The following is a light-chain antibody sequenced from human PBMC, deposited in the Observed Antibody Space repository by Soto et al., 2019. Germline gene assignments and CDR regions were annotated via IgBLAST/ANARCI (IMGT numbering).Light chain of an antibody. CDR1: SSNIGSSY. CDR2: RNN. Sequence: QSVLTQPPSASGTPGQRVTISCSGGSSNIGSSYVYWYQHLPGTAPKLLIYRNNQRPSGVPDRFSGSKSGTSASLDFSGLRSEDEADYYCATWDVSLSGWVFGGGTKVTVL. CDR3: ATWDVSLSGWV. V-gene: IGLV1-47*01. J-gene: IGLJ3*02.